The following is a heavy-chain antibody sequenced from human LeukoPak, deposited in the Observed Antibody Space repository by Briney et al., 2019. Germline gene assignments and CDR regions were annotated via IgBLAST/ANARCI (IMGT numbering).Heavy chain of an antibody. CDR2: IYTSGST. Sequence: PSETLSLTCTVSGGSISSYYWSWIRQPAGKGLEWIGRIYTSGSTNYNPSLKSRVTISVDTSKNQFSLKLSSVTAADTAVYYCARVHSYYDFWSGYSVGRYYFDYWGQGTLVTVSS. J-gene: IGHJ4*02. CDR3: ARVHSYYDFWSGYSVGRYYFDY. CDR1: GGSISSYY. V-gene: IGHV4-4*07. D-gene: IGHD3-3*01.